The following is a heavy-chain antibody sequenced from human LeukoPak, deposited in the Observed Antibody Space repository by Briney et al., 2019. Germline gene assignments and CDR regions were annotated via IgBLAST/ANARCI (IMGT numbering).Heavy chain of an antibody. V-gene: IGHV1-18*01. CDR3: ARDPSNTSGWFPYFDY. Sequence: ASVRVSCKASGYTFTSHGISWVRQAPGQGLEWMGWISCYNGDTKYPQKLQGRVTMTTETSTSTAYMELRSLRSDDTAVYYCARDPSNTSGWFPYFDYWGQGTLVTVSS. D-gene: IGHD6-19*01. CDR1: GYTFTSHG. CDR2: ISCYNGDT. J-gene: IGHJ4*02.